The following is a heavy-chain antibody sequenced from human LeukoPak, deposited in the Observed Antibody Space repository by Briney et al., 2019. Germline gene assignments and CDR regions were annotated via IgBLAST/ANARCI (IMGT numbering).Heavy chain of an antibody. CDR3: ARDQAAAGTLPQH. CDR2: IWYDGSNK. CDR1: GFTFSNYG. J-gene: IGHJ1*01. V-gene: IGHV3-33*01. Sequence: GGSLRLSCAASGFTFSNYGMHWVRQAPGKGLEWVAVIWYDGSNKYYGDSVKGRFTISRDNSKNTLYLQMNSLRAEDTAVYYCARDQAAAGTLPQHWGQGTLVIVSS. D-gene: IGHD6-13*01.